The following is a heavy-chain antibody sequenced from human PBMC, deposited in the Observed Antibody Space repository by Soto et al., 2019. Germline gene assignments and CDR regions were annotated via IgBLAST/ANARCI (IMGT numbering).Heavy chain of an antibody. J-gene: IGHJ4*02. Sequence: QVQLVESGGGVVQPGRSLRLSCAASGFTFSSYAMHWVRQAPGKGLEWVAVISYDGSNKYYADYVKGRFTISRDNSKNTLYLQMNSLRAEDTAVYYCARGRRVAGTPGCDYWGQGTLVTVSS. D-gene: IGHD6-19*01. CDR3: ARGRRVAGTPGCDY. V-gene: IGHV3-30-3*01. CDR1: GFTFSSYA. CDR2: ISYDGSNK.